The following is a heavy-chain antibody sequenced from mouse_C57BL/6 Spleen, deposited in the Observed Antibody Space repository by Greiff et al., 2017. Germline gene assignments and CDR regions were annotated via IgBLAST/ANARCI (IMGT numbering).Heavy chain of an antibody. CDR1: GYAFTNYL. Sequence: QVQLQQSGAELVRPGTSVKVSCKASGYAFTNYLIEWVKQRPGQGLEWIGVINPGSGGTKYNEKFKGKATLTADKSSSTAYMQLSSLTSEDSAVYFCARWLRDYAMDYWGQGTSVTVSS. CDR2: INPGSGGT. V-gene: IGHV1-54*01. CDR3: ARWLRDYAMDY. D-gene: IGHD2-2*01. J-gene: IGHJ4*01.